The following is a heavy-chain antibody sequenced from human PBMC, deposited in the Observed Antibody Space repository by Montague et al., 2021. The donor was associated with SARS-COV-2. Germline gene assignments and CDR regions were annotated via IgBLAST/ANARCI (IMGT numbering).Heavy chain of an antibody. CDR1: GFTFISYW. J-gene: IGHJ4*02. Sequence: SLRLSCAASGFTFISYWMSWVRQAPGKGLEWVANINQDGSEKSYVDSVKGRFTISRDNAKNSLYLQMNSLRAEDTAVYYCARDRVLGGQGTLVTVSS. V-gene: IGHV3-7*01. CDR3: ARDRVL. D-gene: IGHD2-8*01. CDR2: INQDGSEK.